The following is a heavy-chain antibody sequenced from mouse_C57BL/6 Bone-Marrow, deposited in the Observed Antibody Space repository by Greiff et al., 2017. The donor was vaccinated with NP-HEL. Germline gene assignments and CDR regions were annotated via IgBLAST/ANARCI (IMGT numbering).Heavy chain of an antibody. CDR3: TRRGGITTVVADY. Sequence: QVQLKQSGAELVRPGASVTLSCKASGYTFTDYEMHWVKQTPVHGLEWIGAIDPETGGTVYNQKFKGKAILTADKSSSTAYMELRSLTSEDSAVYYCTRRGGITTVVADYWGQGTTLTVSS. J-gene: IGHJ2*01. CDR2: IDPETGGT. D-gene: IGHD1-1*01. CDR1: GYTFTDYE. V-gene: IGHV1-15*01.